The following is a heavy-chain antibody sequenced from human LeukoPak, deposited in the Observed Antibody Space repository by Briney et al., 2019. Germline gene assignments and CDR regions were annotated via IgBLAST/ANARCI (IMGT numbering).Heavy chain of an antibody. D-gene: IGHD6-19*01. CDR2: IYPGDSDT. CDR1: GYSFTSYW. CDR3: ARHAAVAGRDYYGMDV. Sequence: GESLKISCKGSGYSFTSYWIGWVRQMPGKGLEWMGIIYPGDSDTRYSPSFQGQVTISADKSISTAYLQWSSLKASDTAMYYCARHAAVAGRDYYGMDVWGQGTTVTVSS. V-gene: IGHV5-51*01. J-gene: IGHJ6*02.